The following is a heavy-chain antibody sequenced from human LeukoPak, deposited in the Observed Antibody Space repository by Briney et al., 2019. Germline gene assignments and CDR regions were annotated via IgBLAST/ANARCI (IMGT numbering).Heavy chain of an antibody. CDR3: ARSGGTRDGYNFLFDY. D-gene: IGHD5-24*01. CDR1: GGTFSSCA. J-gene: IGHJ4*02. V-gene: IGHV1-69*05. CDR2: IIPIFGTA. Sequence: SVKVSCKASGGTFSSCAISWVRQAPGQGLEWMGRIIPIFGTANYAQKFQGRVTITTDESTSTAYMELSSLRSEDTAVYYCARSGGTRDGYNFLFDYWGQGTLVTVSS.